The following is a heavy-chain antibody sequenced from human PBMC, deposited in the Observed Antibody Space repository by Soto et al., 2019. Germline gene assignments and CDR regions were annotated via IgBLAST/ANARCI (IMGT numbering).Heavy chain of an antibody. Sequence: PSETLSLTCTVSGGSISSSSYYWGWIRQPPGKGLEWIGSIYYSGSTYYNPSLKSRVTISVDTSKNQFSLKLSSVTAADTAVYYCARQGDMAATPADAFDIWGQGTLVTVSS. V-gene: IGHV4-39*01. J-gene: IGHJ3*02. CDR2: IYYSGST. CDR1: GGSISSSSYY. CDR3: ARQGDMAATPADAFDI. D-gene: IGHD6-19*01.